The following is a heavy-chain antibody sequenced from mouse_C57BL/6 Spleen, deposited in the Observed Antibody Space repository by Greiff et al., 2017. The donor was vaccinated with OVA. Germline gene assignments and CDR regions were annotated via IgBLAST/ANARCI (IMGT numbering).Heavy chain of an antibody. CDR1: GFSFNTYA. CDR3: VRHYDYDAMDY. CDR2: IRSKSNNYAT. Sequence: EVQLVESGGGLVQPKGSLKLSCAASGFSFNTYAMNWVRQAPGKGLEWVARIRSKSNNYATYYADSVKDRFTISRDDSESMLYLQMNNLKTEDTAMYYCVRHYDYDAMDYWGQGTSVTVSS. V-gene: IGHV10-1*01. J-gene: IGHJ4*01.